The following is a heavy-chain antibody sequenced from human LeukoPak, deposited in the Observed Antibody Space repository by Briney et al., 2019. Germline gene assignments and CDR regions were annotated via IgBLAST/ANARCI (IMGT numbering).Heavy chain of an antibody. CDR2: ISAYNGNT. CDR3: ARVSEVYYTDV. CDR1: GNTFAGYY. Sequence: ASVKVSCKASGNTFAGYYMHWVRQAPGQGLEWMGWISAYNGNTNYAQKLQGRVTMTTDTSTSTAYMELRSLRSDDTAVYYCARVSEVYYTDVWGKGTTVTISS. D-gene: IGHD6-19*01. J-gene: IGHJ6*03. V-gene: IGHV1-18*01.